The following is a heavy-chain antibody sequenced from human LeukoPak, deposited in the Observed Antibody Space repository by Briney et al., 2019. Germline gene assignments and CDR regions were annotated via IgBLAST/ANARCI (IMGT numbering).Heavy chain of an antibody. Sequence: GGSLRLSCTASGFTFSGYAMSWVRQAPGKGLDWVSGLSGSGGSTYYADSVKGRFTISRDNSKTTLYLQVNSLRAEDTAVYYCARPIVVVPLRAFDIWGQGTMVTVSS. V-gene: IGHV3-23*01. CDR2: LSGSGGST. CDR3: ARPIVVVPLRAFDI. D-gene: IGHD2-21*01. CDR1: GFTFSGYA. J-gene: IGHJ3*02.